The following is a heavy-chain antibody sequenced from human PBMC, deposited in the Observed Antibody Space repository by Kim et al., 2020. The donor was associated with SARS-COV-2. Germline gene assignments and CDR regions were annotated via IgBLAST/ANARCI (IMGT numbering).Heavy chain of an antibody. CDR3: ARERITMIVA. Sequence: SETLSLTCTVSGGSISSGSYYWSWIRQPAGKGLEWIGRIYTSGSTNYNPSLKSRVTISVDTSKNQFSLKLSSVTAADTAVYYCARERITMIVAWGQGTLVTVSS. CDR2: IYTSGST. J-gene: IGHJ5*02. CDR1: GGSISSGSYY. V-gene: IGHV4-61*02. D-gene: IGHD3-22*01.